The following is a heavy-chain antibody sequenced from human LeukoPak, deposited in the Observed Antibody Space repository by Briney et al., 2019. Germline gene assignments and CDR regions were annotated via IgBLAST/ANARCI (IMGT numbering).Heavy chain of an antibody. CDR3: SRGGPVAGTHKYFQH. J-gene: IGHJ1*01. Sequence: SVNVSCKASGGTFSSYAISWVRQAPGQGLEWMGGIIPIFGTANYAQKFQGRVTITTDESTSTAYMELSSLRSEDTAVYYCSRGGPVAGTHKYFQHWGQGTLVTVSS. CDR1: GGTFSSYA. CDR2: IIPIFGTA. V-gene: IGHV1-69*05. D-gene: IGHD6-19*01.